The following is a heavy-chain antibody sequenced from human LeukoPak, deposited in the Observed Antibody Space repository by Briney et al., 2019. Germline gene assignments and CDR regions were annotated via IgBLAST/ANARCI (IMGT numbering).Heavy chain of an antibody. J-gene: IGHJ2*01. CDR2: LYSGETT. V-gene: IGHV3-53*01. D-gene: IGHD3-3*02. CDR3: ARVGDHFHWYLDL. Sequence: GGSLRLSCAASGITVGTYYMNWVRQAPGKGLEWVSILYSGETTYYADSVKGRFIVSRDNSKNMLYLQMNALRAEDTAVYYCARVGDHFHWYLDLWGRGTVVTVSS. CDR1: GITVGTYY.